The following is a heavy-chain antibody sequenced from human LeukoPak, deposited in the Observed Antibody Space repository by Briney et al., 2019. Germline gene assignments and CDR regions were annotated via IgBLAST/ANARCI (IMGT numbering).Heavy chain of an antibody. CDR3: ARAADTYFYGSSGFPHFGF. Sequence: GGSLRLSCAASGFTFSSYEMNWVRQAPGKGLEWVSYISSSGSTIYYADSVKGRFTISRDNAKNSLYLQMNSLRAEDTAVYYCARAADTYFYGSSGFPHFGFWGQGTLVTVSS. J-gene: IGHJ4*02. CDR1: GFTFSSYE. V-gene: IGHV3-48*03. D-gene: IGHD3-22*01. CDR2: ISSSGSTI.